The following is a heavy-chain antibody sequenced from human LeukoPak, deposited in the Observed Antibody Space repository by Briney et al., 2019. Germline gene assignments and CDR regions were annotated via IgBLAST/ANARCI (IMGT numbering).Heavy chain of an antibody. V-gene: IGHV3-15*01. CDR3: ASYGSGSHDY. Sequence: GGSLRLSCAASGFSFSNAWMNWVRQAPGKGLEWVGRIKTKTEGGTTDYAAPVKGRFTISRDDSKNTVYLQMNSLKTEDTAVYYCASYGSGSHDYWGQGSLVTVSS. CDR2: IKTKTEGGTT. CDR1: GFSFSNAW. J-gene: IGHJ4*02. D-gene: IGHD3-10*01.